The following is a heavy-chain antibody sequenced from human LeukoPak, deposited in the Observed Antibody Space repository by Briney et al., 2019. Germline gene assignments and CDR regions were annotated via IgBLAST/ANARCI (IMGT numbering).Heavy chain of an antibody. D-gene: IGHD6-13*01. CDR2: IGSGGGTS. V-gene: IGHV3-48*03. CDR1: GFTLSSYE. Sequence: GGSLRLSCAASGFTLSSYEMNWARQAPGKGLEWGSYIGSGGGTSYHADYVKGRFTISRDNAKNSLFLQMKSLRVEDTAVYYCVRDGAGAAGGWFDLWGQGTLVSVSS. J-gene: IGHJ5*02. CDR3: VRDGAGAAGGWFDL.